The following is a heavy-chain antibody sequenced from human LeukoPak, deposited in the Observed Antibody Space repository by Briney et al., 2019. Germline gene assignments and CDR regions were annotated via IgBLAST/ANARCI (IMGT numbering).Heavy chain of an antibody. CDR2: IYSGGST. J-gene: IGHJ5*02. CDR3: ARENWSYNWNYDHWFDP. D-gene: IGHD1-7*01. CDR1: GFTVSSNY. Sequence: GGSLRLSCAASGFTVSSNYMSWVRQAPGKGLEWVSVIYSGGSTYYADSVKGRFTISRDNSKNTLYLQMNSLRAEDTAVYYCARENWSYNWNYDHWFDPRGQGTLVTVSS. V-gene: IGHV3-66*02.